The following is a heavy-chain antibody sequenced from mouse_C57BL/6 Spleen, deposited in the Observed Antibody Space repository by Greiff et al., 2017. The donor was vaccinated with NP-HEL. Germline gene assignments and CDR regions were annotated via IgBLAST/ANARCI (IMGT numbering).Heavy chain of an antibody. D-gene: IGHD2-3*01. J-gene: IGHJ2*01. Sequence: QVQLQQPGAELVRPGSSVKLSCKASGYTFTSYWMDWVKQRPGQGLEWIGNIYPSDSETHYNQKFKDKATLTVDKSSSTAYMQLSSLTSEDSAVYYCARGIGYWDYWGQGTTLTVSS. CDR1: GYTFTSYW. V-gene: IGHV1-61*01. CDR2: IYPSDSET. CDR3: ARGIGYWDY.